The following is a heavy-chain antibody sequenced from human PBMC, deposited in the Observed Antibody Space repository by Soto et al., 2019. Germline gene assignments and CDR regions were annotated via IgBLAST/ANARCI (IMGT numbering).Heavy chain of an antibody. CDR1: GGSISSGGYY. CDR3: ASVVIVPWSYYVDY. CDR2: IYYSGST. J-gene: IGHJ4*02. V-gene: IGHV4-31*03. Sequence: PSETLSLTCTVSGGSISSGGYYWSWIRQHPGKGLEWIGYIYYSGSTYYNPSLKSRVTISVDTSKNQFSLKLSSVTAADTAVYYCASVVIVPWSYYVDYWGQGTRVTVSS. D-gene: IGHD3-3*01.